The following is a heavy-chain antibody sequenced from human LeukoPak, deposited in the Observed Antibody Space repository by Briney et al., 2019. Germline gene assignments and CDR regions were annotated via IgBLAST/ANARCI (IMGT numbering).Heavy chain of an antibody. CDR1: VGSFSVYY. Sequence: SETLSLTCAVYVGSFSVYYWSWIPQPPGKGLEWIGEINHSGSTNYNPSLKSRVTISVDPSKNQLALKLTSVTAADTAVYYCARQSFVVVTAIRIFDYWGQGTLVTVSS. CDR2: INHSGST. D-gene: IGHD2-21*02. V-gene: IGHV4-34*01. CDR3: ARQSFVVVTAIRIFDY. J-gene: IGHJ4*02.